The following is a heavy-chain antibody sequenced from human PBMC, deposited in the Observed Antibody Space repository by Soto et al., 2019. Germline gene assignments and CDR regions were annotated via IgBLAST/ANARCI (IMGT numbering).Heavy chain of an antibody. D-gene: IGHD6-13*01. CDR1: GYSFTSYW. Sequence: PGESLKISCKGSGYSFTSYWIGWVRQMPGKGLEWMGIIYPGDSDTRCSPSFQGQVTISADKSISTAYLQWSSLKASDTAMYYWARPANPLYSSSWYGPDYWGQGTLVTVSS. CDR2: IYPGDSDT. CDR3: ARPANPLYSSSWYGPDY. V-gene: IGHV5-51*01. J-gene: IGHJ4*02.